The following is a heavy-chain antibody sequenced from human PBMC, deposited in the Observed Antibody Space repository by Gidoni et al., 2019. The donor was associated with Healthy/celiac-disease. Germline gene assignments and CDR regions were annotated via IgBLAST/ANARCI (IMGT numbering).Heavy chain of an antibody. CDR2: ISAYNGNT. CDR3: ARVSEWELLPYYGMDV. J-gene: IGHJ6*02. D-gene: IGHD1-26*01. V-gene: IGHV1-18*01. Sequence: QVQLVQSGAAVKKPGASVTVSCKASGYTFTSYGISWVRQAPGQGLEWIGWISAYNGNTNYAQKLQGRVTMTTDTSTSTAYMEMRSLRSDDTAVYYCARVSEWELLPYYGMDVWGQGTTVTVS. CDR1: GYTFTSYG.